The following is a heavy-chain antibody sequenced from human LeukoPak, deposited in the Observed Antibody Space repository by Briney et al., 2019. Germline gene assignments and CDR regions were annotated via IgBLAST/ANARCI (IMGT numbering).Heavy chain of an antibody. V-gene: IGHV4-34*01. CDR3: ARHELVVPHQVTMIDGAPSDY. Sequence: PSETLSLTCAVYGGSFSGYYWSWIRQPPGKGLEWIGEINHSGSTNYNPSLKSRVTISVDTSKNQFSLKLSSVTAADTAVYYCARHELVVPHQVTMIDGAPSDYWGQGTLVTVSS. D-gene: IGHD3-22*01. CDR2: INHSGST. J-gene: IGHJ4*02. CDR1: GGSFSGYY.